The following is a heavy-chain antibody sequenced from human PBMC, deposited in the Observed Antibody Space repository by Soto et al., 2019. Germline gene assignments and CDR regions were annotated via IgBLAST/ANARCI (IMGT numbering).Heavy chain of an antibody. D-gene: IGHD2-21*01. J-gene: IGHJ4*02. CDR3: VREDWYRFDS. CDR2: ISGGASDK. V-gene: IGHV3-7*01. CDR1: GFMFSAYW. Sequence: EVQLVESGGRLVQPGGSLRLSCAASGFMFSAYWMSWVRQDPGKGLEWVATISGGASDKFYVESVKGRFTISRDDSKNTLYLQINSLRDEDTAVYYCVREDWYRFDSWGQGTLVTVSS.